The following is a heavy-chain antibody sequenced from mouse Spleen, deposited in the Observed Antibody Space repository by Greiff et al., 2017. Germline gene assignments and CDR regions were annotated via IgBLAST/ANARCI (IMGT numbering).Heavy chain of an antibody. CDR1: GYSFTSYY. D-gene: IGHD2-10*02. J-gene: IGHJ4*01. Sequence: QVQLKQSGPELVKPGASVKISCKASGYSFTSYYIHWVKQRPGQGLEWIGWIYPGSGNTKYNEKFKGKATLTADTSSSTAYMQLSSLTSEDSAVYYCARGGYGNLYYYAMDYWGQGTSVTVSS. CDR3: ARGGYGNLYYYAMDY. CDR2: IYPGSGNT. V-gene: IGHV1-66*01.